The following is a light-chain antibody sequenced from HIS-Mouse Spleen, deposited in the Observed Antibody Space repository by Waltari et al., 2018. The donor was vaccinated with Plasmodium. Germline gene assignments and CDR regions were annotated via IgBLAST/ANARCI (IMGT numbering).Light chain of an antibody. J-gene: IGKJ2*01. Sequence: AIQMTLSPYSLSAPVGDRVTTTCRASQGIRNDLGWDQHKPGKAPKLLISAASSLQSGVPSRFSGSGSGTDFTLTISGLQPEDFATYYCLQDYNYPDTFGQGTKLEIK. CDR1: QGIRND. V-gene: IGKV1-6*01. CDR3: LQDYNYPDT. CDR2: AAS.